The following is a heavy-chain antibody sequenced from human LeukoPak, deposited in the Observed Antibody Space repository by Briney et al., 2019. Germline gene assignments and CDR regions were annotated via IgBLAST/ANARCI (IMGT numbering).Heavy chain of an antibody. D-gene: IGHD2-15*01. J-gene: IGHJ5*02. V-gene: IGHV4-34*01. Sequence: PAETLSLTCAVSGGSFSGYYWTWIRQPPGKGLEWIGEINHSGRTNYNPSLKSRVIMSVDTSKNQFSLKLSSATAADTAVYHCARPLGYCSDSRCPQSWFDPWGQGTLVTVSS. CDR2: INHSGRT. CDR3: ARPLGYCSDSRCPQSWFDP. CDR1: GGSFSGYY.